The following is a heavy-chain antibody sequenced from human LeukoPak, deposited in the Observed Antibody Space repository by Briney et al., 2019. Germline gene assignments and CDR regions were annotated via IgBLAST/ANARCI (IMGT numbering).Heavy chain of an antibody. V-gene: IGHV3-33*01. CDR3: ARDDRGGYYFYY. Sequence: GGSLRLSCAASGFTFSSYGMHWVRQAPGKGLEWVAVIWYDGSNKYYADSVKGRFTISRDNSKNTLYLQMNSLRAEDTAVYYCARDDRGGYYFYYWGQGTLVTVSS. J-gene: IGHJ4*02. CDR2: IWYDGSNK. D-gene: IGHD3-16*01. CDR1: GFTFSSYG.